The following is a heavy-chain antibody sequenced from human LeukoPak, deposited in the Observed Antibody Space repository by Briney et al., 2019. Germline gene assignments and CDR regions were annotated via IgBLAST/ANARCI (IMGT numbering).Heavy chain of an antibody. CDR2: INHSGST. Sequence: SETLSLTCAVYGGSFSGYYWSWIRQPPGKGLEWIGEINHSGSTNYNPSLKSRVTISVDTSKNQFSLKLSSVTAADTAVYYCATAPYIWLPFKYGMDVWGQGTTVTVSS. D-gene: IGHD3-10*01. V-gene: IGHV4-34*01. J-gene: IGHJ6*02. CDR1: GGSFSGYY. CDR3: ATAPYIWLPFKYGMDV.